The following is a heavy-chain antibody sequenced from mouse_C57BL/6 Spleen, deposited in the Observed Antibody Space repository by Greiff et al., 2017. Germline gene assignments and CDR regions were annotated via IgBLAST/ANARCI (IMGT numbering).Heavy chain of an antibody. D-gene: IGHD1-1*01. J-gene: IGHJ3*01. CDR1: GYAFSSYW. V-gene: IGHV1-80*01. CDR2: IYPGDGDT. CDR3: ARGYYYGSAWFAY. Sequence: VKLVESGAELVKPGASVKISCKASGYAFSSYWMNWVKQRPGKGLEWIGQIYPGDGDTNYNGKFKGKATLTADKSSSTAYMQLSSLTSEDSAVYFCARGYYYGSAWFAYWGQGTLVTVSA.